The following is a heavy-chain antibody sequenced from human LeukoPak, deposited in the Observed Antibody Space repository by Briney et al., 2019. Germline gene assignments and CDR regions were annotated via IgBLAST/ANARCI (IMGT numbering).Heavy chain of an antibody. J-gene: IGHJ4*02. CDR3: ARGSGYCSRTSCYLYHFDS. V-gene: IGHV4-4*07. CDR1: GGSISNYY. CDR2: ISASGNT. D-gene: IGHD2-2*01. Sequence: SETLSLTCTVSGGSISNYYWSWIRQPAGKGLEWIGRISASGNTNYNPSLKSRVTMSVDTSMNLFALKLSSVTAADTAVYYCARGSGYCSRTSCYLYHFDSWGQGTLVTVSS.